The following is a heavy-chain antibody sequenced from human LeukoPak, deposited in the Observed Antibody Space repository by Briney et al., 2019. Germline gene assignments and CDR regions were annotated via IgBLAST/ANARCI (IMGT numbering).Heavy chain of an antibody. CDR3: SAEGYNYGYHSFRI. CDR1: GVTLTNVW. D-gene: IGHD5-18*01. J-gene: IGHJ3*02. CDR2: IKRKADGGTS. V-gene: IGHV3-15*01. Sequence: GMSLRLSCAASGVTLTNVWMSWVRQAPGEGLEWVGRIKRKADGGTSDYAAPVKGRFTISRDDSKNTLYLQMNSLKTEDTAVYYCSAEGYNYGYHSFRIWGQGTTVTVSS.